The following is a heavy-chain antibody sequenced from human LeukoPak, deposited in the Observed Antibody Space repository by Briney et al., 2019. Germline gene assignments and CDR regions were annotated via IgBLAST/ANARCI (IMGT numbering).Heavy chain of an antibody. CDR3: AREFVVVVAAFEP. J-gene: IGHJ5*02. CDR1: GYTFTGYY. D-gene: IGHD2-15*01. CDR2: INPNSGGT. Sequence: GASVKVSCKASGYTFTGYYMHWVRQAPGQGLEWMGRINPNSGGTNYAQKFQGRVTMTRDTSISTAYMELSRLRSDDTAGYYCAREFVVVVAAFEPWGQGTLVTVSS. V-gene: IGHV1-2*06.